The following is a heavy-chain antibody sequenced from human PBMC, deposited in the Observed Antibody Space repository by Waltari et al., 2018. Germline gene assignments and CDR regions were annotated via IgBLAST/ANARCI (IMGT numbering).Heavy chain of an antibody. D-gene: IGHD6-19*01. J-gene: IGHJ4*02. Sequence: EVQLVESGGGLVQPGRSLRLSCAASGFTFDDYAMHWVRQAPGKGLEWVSGISWNSGSIGYADSVKGRFTISRDNAKNSLYLQMNSLRAEDTALYYCARARYSSGWQLSDYWGQGTLVTVSS. CDR2: ISWNSGSI. CDR1: GFTFDDYA. V-gene: IGHV3-9*01. CDR3: ARARYSSGWQLSDY.